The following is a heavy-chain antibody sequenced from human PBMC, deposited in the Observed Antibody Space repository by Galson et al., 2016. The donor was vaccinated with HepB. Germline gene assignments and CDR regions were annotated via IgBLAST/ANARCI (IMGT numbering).Heavy chain of an antibody. CDR3: AREEAMVQGVRMKIFAGLHYYRRDV. Sequence: SLRLSCAASGFTFSRYGMHWVRQTPGKGLEWVAGILYDESNEKYADSVKGRFTISRDNSKNTLNLQMNSLRVEDTATYYCAREEAMVQGVRMKIFAGLHYYRRDVWGKGTTVTVSS. CDR1: GFTFSRYG. D-gene: IGHD3-10*01. V-gene: IGHV3-33*01. CDR2: ILYDESNE. J-gene: IGHJ6*04.